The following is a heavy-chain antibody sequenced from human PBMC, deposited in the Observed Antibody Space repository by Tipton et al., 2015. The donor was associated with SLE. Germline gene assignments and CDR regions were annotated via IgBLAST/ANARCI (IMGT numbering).Heavy chain of an antibody. Sequence: VQLVQSGGGVVQPGRSLRLSCAASGFTFSSYAMHWVRQAPGEGLEWVSYISGSGKTIYYADSVKGRFTISRDDAKNSLYLQMNSRRVEDTAVYYCARANGIVGGQVPYWYFDLWGRGTLVTVSS. D-gene: IGHD1-26*01. V-gene: IGHV3-48*03. CDR3: ARANGIVGGQVPYWYFDL. CDR2: ISGSGKTI. CDR1: GFTFSSYA. J-gene: IGHJ2*01.